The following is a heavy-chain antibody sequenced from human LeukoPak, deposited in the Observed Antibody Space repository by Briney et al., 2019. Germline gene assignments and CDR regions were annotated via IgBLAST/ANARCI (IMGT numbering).Heavy chain of an antibody. J-gene: IGHJ4*02. V-gene: IGHV1-46*03. Sequence: GASVKGSCKASGYTFTGYYMHWVRQAPGQGLEWMGMINPSGGSTSYAQNYQGSVTMTRDTSTSTVYMELSSLRSEDTAVYYYARDLVGAQSRDYWGQGTLVTVSS. CDR2: INPSGGST. CDR3: ARDLVGAQSRDY. D-gene: IGHD1-26*01. CDR1: GYTFTGYY.